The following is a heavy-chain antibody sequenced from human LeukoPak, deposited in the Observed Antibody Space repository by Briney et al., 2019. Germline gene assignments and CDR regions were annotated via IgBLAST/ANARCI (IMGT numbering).Heavy chain of an antibody. J-gene: IGHJ5*01. CDR2: ISGTGGST. CDR3: AKDARIRGGNNWFDS. Sequence: GGSLRLSCAASGFTFSSYAMSWVRQAPGMGLEWVSAISGTGGSTYYSASVKGRFTMSRDNSKNTLYLQMNRLRAEDTAVYYCAKDARIRGGNNWFDSWGQGTLVTVSS. D-gene: IGHD2-15*01. V-gene: IGHV3-23*01. CDR1: GFTFSSYA.